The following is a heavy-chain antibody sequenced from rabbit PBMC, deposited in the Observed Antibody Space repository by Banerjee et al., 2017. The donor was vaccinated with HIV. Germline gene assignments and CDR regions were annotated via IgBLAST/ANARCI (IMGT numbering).Heavy chain of an antibody. D-gene: IGHD4-1*01. CDR2: IDLVFGST. CDR3: ARDNSGWSPNL. V-gene: IGHV1S7*01. Sequence: QLKESGGGLVQPGGSLKLSCKASGFDFSSGYMRWVRQAPGKGLEWIGYIDLVFGSTYYASWVNGRFTISTDNAQNTVDLQMNSLTVADTATYFCARDNSGWSPNLWGPGTLVTVS. J-gene: IGHJ4*01. CDR1: GFDFSSGY.